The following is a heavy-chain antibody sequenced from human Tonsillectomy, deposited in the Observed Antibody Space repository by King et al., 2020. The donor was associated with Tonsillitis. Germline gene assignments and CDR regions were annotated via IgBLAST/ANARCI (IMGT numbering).Heavy chain of an antibody. Sequence: QLQESGPGLVQPSETLSLICGVSGGSISNYYWNWIRQPAGKGLEWIGRINTNGFTKYNPSLRSRLIMSVDTSENQFSLRLTSMTAADTAIYYCARNNFVNVYFDGWGRGTLVTVSS. CDR2: INTNGFT. CDR1: GGSISNYY. V-gene: IGHV4-4*07. J-gene: IGHJ5*02. CDR3: ARNNFVNVYFDG. D-gene: IGHD1/OR15-1a*01.